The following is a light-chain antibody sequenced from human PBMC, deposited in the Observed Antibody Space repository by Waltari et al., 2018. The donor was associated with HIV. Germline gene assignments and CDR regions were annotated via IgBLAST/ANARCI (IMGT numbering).Light chain of an antibody. V-gene: IGKV3-15*01. CDR3: QQYNHWPLT. J-gene: IGKJ4*01. Sequence: ETVMTQSPDILSVSPGERATLSCRATQSVGGDVAGYQQKPGQAPRLLIYGATSRATGIPARFSASGSGTEFILTISSLQSEDFAVYFCQQYNHWPLTFGGGTKVEIK. CDR2: GAT. CDR1: QSVGGD.